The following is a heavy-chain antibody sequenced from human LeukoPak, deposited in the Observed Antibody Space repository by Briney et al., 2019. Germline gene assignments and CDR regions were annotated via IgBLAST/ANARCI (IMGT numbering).Heavy chain of an antibody. CDR1: GGSISSSSYY. J-gene: IGHJ4*02. CDR3: ARQINYDILTDY. D-gene: IGHD3-9*01. Sequence: PSETLSLTCTVSGGSISSSSYYWGWIRQPPGKGLEWIGSIYYSGSTYYNPSLKSRVTISVDTSKNQFSLKLSSVTAADTAVYYCARQINYDILTDYWGQGTLVTVSS. CDR2: IYYSGST. V-gene: IGHV4-39*01.